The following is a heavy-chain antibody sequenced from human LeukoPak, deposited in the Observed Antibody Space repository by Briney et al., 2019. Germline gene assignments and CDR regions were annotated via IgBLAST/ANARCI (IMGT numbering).Heavy chain of an antibody. CDR3: ARDSPAGYIRGQEHYYYYIDV. D-gene: IGHD5-18*01. Sequence: SETVSLTCTVSGGSISDFCWAWIRQPADKGMEYIGRIFVDEANKSHTNLNPSPQTPDSMSAAPSMNQVSLKLTCAPASDTAVYYCARDSPAGYIRGQEHYYYYIDVWGKGTTVT. J-gene: IGHJ6*03. CDR2: IFVDEANKSHT. V-gene: IGHV4-4*07. CDR1: GGSISDFC.